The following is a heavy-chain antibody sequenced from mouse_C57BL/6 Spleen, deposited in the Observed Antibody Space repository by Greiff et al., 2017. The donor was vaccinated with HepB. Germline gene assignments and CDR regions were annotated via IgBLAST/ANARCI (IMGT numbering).Heavy chain of an antibody. Sequence: EVKLMESGPELVKPGASVKMSCKASGYTFTDYNMHWVKQSHGKSLEWIGYINPNNGGTSYNQKFKGKATLTVNKSSSTAYMELRSLTSEDSAVYYCAPMITTRYYAMDYWGQGTSVTVSS. J-gene: IGHJ4*01. D-gene: IGHD2-4*01. CDR1: GYTFTDYN. CDR2: INPNNGGT. CDR3: APMITTRYYAMDY. V-gene: IGHV1-22*01.